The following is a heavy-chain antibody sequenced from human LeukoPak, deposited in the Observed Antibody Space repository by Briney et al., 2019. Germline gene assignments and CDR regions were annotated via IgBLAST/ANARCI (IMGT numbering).Heavy chain of an antibody. V-gene: IGHV3-23*01. Sequence: GGSLRLSCAASGFTFSSYAMSWVRQAPGKGLEWVSAISGSGGSTYYTDSVKGRFTVSRDSATNSLYLQMNSLRAEDTAVYYCARTAKDIVIVPASYYMDVWGKGTTVTVSS. J-gene: IGHJ6*03. CDR1: GFTFSSYA. CDR2: ISGSGGST. CDR3: ARTAKDIVIVPASYYMDV. D-gene: IGHD2-2*01.